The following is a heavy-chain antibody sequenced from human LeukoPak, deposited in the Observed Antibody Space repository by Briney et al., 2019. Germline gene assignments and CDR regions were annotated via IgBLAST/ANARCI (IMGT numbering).Heavy chain of an antibody. V-gene: IGHV3-30*03. CDR1: GFTFSSYG. CDR3: ATTGGYSSSWFFDY. Sequence: PGRSRRLSCAASGFTFSSYGMHWVRQAPGKGLEWVAVISYDGSNKYYADSVKGRFTISRDNSKNTLYLQMNSLRAEDTAVYYCATTGGYSSSWFFDYWGQGTLVTVSS. D-gene: IGHD6-13*01. J-gene: IGHJ4*02. CDR2: ISYDGSNK.